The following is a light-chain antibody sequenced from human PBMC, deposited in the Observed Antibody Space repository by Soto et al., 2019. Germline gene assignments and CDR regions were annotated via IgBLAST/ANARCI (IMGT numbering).Light chain of an antibody. Sequence: QSALTQPPSASGSPGQSVTISCTGTSSDVGGYNYVSWYQQHPGKAPKLMIYEVTKRPSGVPDRFSGSKSGNTASLTFSGLQAEDEAYYYCSSYAGSNNYVFGTGTQLTVL. CDR3: SSYAGSNNYV. V-gene: IGLV2-8*01. CDR2: EVT. J-gene: IGLJ1*01. CDR1: SSDVGGYNY.